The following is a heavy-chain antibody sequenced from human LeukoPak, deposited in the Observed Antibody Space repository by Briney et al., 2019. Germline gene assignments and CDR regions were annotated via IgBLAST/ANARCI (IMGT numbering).Heavy chain of an antibody. V-gene: IGHV4-59*12. CDR3: ARVDPYDILTGYYSFIIDY. CDR2: IYYSGST. CDR1: GGSISSYY. D-gene: IGHD3-9*01. Sequence: SETLSLTCTVSGGSISSYYWSWIRQPPGKGLEWIGYIYYSGSTNYNPSLKSRVTISVDTSKNQFSLKLSSVTAADTAVYYCARVDPYDILTGYYSFIIDYWGQGTLVTVSS. J-gene: IGHJ4*02.